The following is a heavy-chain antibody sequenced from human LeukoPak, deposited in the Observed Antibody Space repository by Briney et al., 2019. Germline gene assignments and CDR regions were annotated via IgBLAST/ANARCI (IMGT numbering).Heavy chain of an antibody. J-gene: IGHJ5*02. CDR1: GGSISGRS. V-gene: IGHV4-59*11. CDR3: ARGHGWYDP. CDR2: IFANGKT. Sequence: PSETLSLTCTVSGGSISGRSWSWIRQPPGKGLEWIGYIFANGKTNYNPSLQSRITISVDTSKNQFSLRLSSVTAADTAVYFCARGHGWYDPWGQGTLVTVSS.